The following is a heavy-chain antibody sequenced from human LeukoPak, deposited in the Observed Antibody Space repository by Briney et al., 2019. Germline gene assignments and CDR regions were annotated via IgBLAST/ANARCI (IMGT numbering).Heavy chain of an antibody. CDR1: GYTFTNYD. Sequence: ASVKVSCKASGYTFTNYDMHWLRQAPGQGLEWMGIINPSGGSTSYAQKFQARVTMTRDMSTSTVYMELSSLRSEDTAVYYCARDMDCTNGVCFPPHWFDPWGQGTLVTVSS. D-gene: IGHD2-8*01. V-gene: IGHV1-46*01. J-gene: IGHJ5*02. CDR2: INPSGGST. CDR3: ARDMDCTNGVCFPPHWFDP.